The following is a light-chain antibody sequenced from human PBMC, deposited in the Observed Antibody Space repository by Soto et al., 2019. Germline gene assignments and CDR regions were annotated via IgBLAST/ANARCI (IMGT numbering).Light chain of an antibody. J-gene: IGLJ2*01. V-gene: IGLV4-69*01. Sequence: QLVLTQSPSASASLGASVKLTCTLSSGHSSYATAWHQQQPEKGPRYLMKLNSDGSHSKGDGIPDRFSGSSSGAERYLTISSLQSEDEADYYCQTWGTGIHVVFGGGTKLTVL. CDR2: LNSDGSH. CDR1: SGHSSYA. CDR3: QTWGTGIHVV.